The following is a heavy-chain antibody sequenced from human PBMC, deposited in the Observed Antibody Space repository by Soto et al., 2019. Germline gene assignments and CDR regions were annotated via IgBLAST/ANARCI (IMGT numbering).Heavy chain of an antibody. D-gene: IGHD2-15*01. V-gene: IGHV1-69*01. J-gene: IGHJ3*02. CDR1: GGTFSSYA. CDR3: ASVTIVVAATPWAFDI. Sequence: QVQLVQSGAEVKKPGSSVKVSCKASGGTFSSYAISWVRQAPGQGLEWMGGIIPIFGTANYAQKFQGRVTITADESTSTAYMELSSLRSEDTAVYYCASVTIVVAATPWAFDIWGQGTMVTVSS. CDR2: IIPIFGTA.